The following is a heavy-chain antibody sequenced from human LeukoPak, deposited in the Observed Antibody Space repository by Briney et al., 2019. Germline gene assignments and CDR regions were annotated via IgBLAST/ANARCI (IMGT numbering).Heavy chain of an antibody. J-gene: IGHJ4*02. D-gene: IGHD2-15*01. CDR2: ITPDGSSS. CDR1: GFTFSSYW. CDR3: ARGPPTGGDY. V-gene: IGHV3-74*01. Sequence: GGSLRLSCAASGFTFSSYWMHWVRQAPGKGLVWVSRITPDGSSSSYADSVKGRFTISRDNAKNTLYLQMNSLSAEDTAVYYCARGPPTGGDYWGQGTLVTVPS.